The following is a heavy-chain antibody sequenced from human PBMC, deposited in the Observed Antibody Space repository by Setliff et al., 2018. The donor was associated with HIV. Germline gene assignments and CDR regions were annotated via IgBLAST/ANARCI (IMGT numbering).Heavy chain of an antibody. CDR2: IGAVGGPT. CDR1: GFTFSTYA. D-gene: IGHD3-9*01. J-gene: IGHJ6*02. CDR3: VKGPILTGHQLNYYYYGMDV. Sequence: GGSLRLSCAASGFTFSTYAMGWVRQAPGKGLEWVSTIGAVGGPTHYAESVKGRFTVSRDNRKSSLFLEMNHLTAEDTALYYCVKGPILTGHQLNYYYYGMDVWGQGTMVTVSS. V-gene: IGHV3-23*01.